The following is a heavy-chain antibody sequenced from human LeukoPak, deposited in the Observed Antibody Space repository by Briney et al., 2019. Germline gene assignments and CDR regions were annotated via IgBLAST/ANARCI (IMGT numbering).Heavy chain of an antibody. D-gene: IGHD3-10*01. J-gene: IGHJ4*02. Sequence: GGSLRLSCAASGFTFSTFWMHWVRQVPGKGLVWVSRINSDESHTNYADSVKGRFTISRDNAKNTLYLNMNSLRAEDTAVYYCTANYNYWGQGTLVTVSS. V-gene: IGHV3-74*01. CDR3: TANYNY. CDR2: INSDESHT. CDR1: GFTFSTFW.